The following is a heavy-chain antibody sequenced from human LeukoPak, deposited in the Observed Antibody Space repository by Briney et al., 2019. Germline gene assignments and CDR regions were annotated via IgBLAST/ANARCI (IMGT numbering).Heavy chain of an antibody. J-gene: IGHJ4*02. D-gene: IGHD5-18*01. CDR3: ARVVYSYGYTVDY. CDR1: GGSFSGYY. Sequence: SETLSLTCAVNGGSFSGYYWSWIRQPPGKGLEWIGEINHSGSTNYNPSLKSRVTISVDTSKNQFSLKLSSVTAADTAVYYCARVVYSYGYTVDYWGQGTLVTVSS. CDR2: INHSGST. V-gene: IGHV4-34*01.